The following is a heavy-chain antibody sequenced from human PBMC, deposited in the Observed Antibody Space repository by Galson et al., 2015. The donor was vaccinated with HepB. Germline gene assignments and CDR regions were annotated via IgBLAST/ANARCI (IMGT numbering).Heavy chain of an antibody. CDR1: GGSISRGDYY. J-gene: IGHJ6*02. CDR3: ARDPDYYDIGGDGMDV. CDR2: IYYSGST. V-gene: IGHV4-30-4*01. D-gene: IGHD3-22*01. Sequence: LSLTCTVSGGSISRGDYYWSWIRQPPGTGLEWIGYIYYSGSTYYNPSLKSRVTISVDTSKSQFSLKLSSVPAADTAVYYCARDPDYYDIGGDGMDVWGQGTTVTVSS.